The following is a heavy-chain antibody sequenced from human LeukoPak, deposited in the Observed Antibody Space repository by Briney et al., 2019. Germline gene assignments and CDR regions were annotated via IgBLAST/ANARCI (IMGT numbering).Heavy chain of an antibody. CDR2: ISGSGGST. CDR1: EFTFSTYA. D-gene: IGHD5-18*01. V-gene: IGHV3-23*01. J-gene: IGHJ4*02. Sequence: RAGGSLRLSCAASEFTFSTYAMNWVRQAPGKGLEWVSAISGSGGSTYYADSVKGRFTISRDNSKNTLYLQMNSLRAEDTAVYYCAKVAGYSYVGVYYFDYWGQGTLVTVSS. CDR3: AKVAGYSYVGVYYFDY.